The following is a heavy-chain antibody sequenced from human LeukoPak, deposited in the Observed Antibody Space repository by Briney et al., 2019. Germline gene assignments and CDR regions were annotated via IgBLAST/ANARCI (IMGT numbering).Heavy chain of an antibody. CDR1: GGSISSHY. J-gene: IGHJ4*02. CDR3: ARLTDSTTGEFDY. V-gene: IGHV4-59*08. Sequence: PSETLSLTCTLSGGSISSHYWSWIRQAPGKGLAWIGYIDYSGSTNYNPSLKSRITISVDTSKNLFSLKLSSVTAADTAVYYCARLTDSTTGEFDYRGQGTLVTVSS. D-gene: IGHD5/OR15-5a*01. CDR2: IDYSGST.